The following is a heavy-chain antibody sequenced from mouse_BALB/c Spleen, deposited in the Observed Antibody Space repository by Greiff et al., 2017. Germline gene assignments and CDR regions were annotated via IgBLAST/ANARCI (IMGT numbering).Heavy chain of an antibody. J-gene: IGHJ3*01. CDR2: IYPGNSDT. D-gene: IGHD1-1*01. CDR3: TSGGSGAWFAY. V-gene: IGHV1-5*01. Sequence: EVKLVESGTVLARPGASVKMSCKASGYSFTSYWMHWVKQRPGQGLEWIGAIYPGNSDTSYNQKFKGKAKLTAVTSASTAYMELSSLTNEDSAVYYCTSGGSGAWFAYWGQGTLVTVSA. CDR1: GYSFTSYW.